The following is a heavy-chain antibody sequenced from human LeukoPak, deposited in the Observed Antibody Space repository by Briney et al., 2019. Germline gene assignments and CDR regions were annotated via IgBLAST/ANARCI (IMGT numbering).Heavy chain of an antibody. J-gene: IGHJ6*03. CDR1: VGTFSSYA. CDR3: ARGTRHYYYYMDV. CDR2: IIPIFGTA. Sequence: ASVKVSCKASVGTFSSYAISWVRQAPGQGLEWMGGIIPIFGTANYAQKFQGRVTITTDESTSTAYMELSSLRSEDTAVYYCARGTRHYYYYMDVWGKGTTVTVSS. D-gene: IGHD1/OR15-1a*01. V-gene: IGHV1-69*05.